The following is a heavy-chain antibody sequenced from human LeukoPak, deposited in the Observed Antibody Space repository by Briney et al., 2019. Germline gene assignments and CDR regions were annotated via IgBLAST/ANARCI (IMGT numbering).Heavy chain of an antibody. D-gene: IGHD3-22*01. V-gene: IGHV3-48*02. Sequence: ETLSLTCSVSGGSISSSSYYWGWIRQPPGKGLEWVSYISSTSSTIYYADSVKGRFTISRDNAKNSLYLQMNSLRDEDTAVYYCARAAPYYYDSSGYSAFDSWGQGTMVTVSA. CDR3: ARAAPYYYDSSGYSAFDS. CDR1: GGSISSSS. CDR2: ISSTSSTI. J-gene: IGHJ3*02.